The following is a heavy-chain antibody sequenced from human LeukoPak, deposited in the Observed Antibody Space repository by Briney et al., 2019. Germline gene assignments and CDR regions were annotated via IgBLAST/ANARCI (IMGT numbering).Heavy chain of an antibody. Sequence: VASVKVSCKASNYTFISYGISWVRQAPGQGLEWMGWISAYNGNTNYAQKLQGRVTMTTDTSTSTAYMELRSLRSDDTAVYYCARDFPGPGGGDHQNPFDYWGQGTLVTFSS. D-gene: IGHD1-14*01. CDR1: NYTFISYG. V-gene: IGHV1-18*01. J-gene: IGHJ4*02. CDR3: ARDFPGPGGGDHQNPFDY. CDR2: ISAYNGNT.